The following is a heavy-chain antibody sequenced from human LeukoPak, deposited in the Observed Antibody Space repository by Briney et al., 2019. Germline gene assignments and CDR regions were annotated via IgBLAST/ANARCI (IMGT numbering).Heavy chain of an antibody. V-gene: IGHV1-2*02. CDR3: ARELYSSSSRYFDL. J-gene: IGHJ2*01. CDR1: GYTFTGDY. Sequence: GASVKVSCKASGYTFTGDYMHWVRQAPGQGLEWMGWINPNSGGTNYAQKFQGRVTMTRDTSISTAYMELSRLRSDDTAVYYCARELYSSSSRYFDLWGRGTLVTVSS. D-gene: IGHD6-13*01. CDR2: INPNSGGT.